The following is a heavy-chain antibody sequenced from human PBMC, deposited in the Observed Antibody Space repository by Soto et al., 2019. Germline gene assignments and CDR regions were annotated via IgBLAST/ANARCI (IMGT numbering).Heavy chain of an antibody. CDR2: IYYSGST. CDR3: ARTGYSSSSVWFDP. CDR1: GGSISSGDYY. J-gene: IGHJ5*02. D-gene: IGHD6-6*01. V-gene: IGHV4-30-4*01. Sequence: PSETLSLTCTVSGGSISSGDYYWSWIRQPPGKGLEWIGYIYYSGSTYYNPSLKSRVTISVDTSKNQFSLKLSSVTAADTAVYYCARTGYSSSSVWFDPWGQGTLVTVS.